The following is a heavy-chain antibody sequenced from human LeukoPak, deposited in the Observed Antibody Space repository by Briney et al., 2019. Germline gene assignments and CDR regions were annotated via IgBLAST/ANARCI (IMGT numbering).Heavy chain of an antibody. D-gene: IGHD2-21*01. J-gene: IGHJ4*02. Sequence: ASVKVSCKASGYTFTGYYMHWVRQAPGQGLEWMGWINPNSGGTNYAQKFQGRVAMTRDTSISTAYMELSRLRSEDTAVYYCARVVVEQLESPYFDYWGQGTLVTVSS. CDR3: ARVVVEQLESPYFDY. CDR2: INPNSGGT. V-gene: IGHV1-2*02. CDR1: GYTFTGYY.